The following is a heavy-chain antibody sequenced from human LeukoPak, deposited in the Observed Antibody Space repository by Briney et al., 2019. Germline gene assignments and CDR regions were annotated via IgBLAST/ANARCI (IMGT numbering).Heavy chain of an antibody. V-gene: IGHV4-59*01. D-gene: IGHD3-16*01. J-gene: IGHJ2*01. CDR2: IYYSGST. CDR3: ARMGPPYWYFDL. CDR1: GGSISSYY. Sequence: SETLSLTCTVSGGSISSYYWSWIRQPPGKGLEWIGYIYYSGSTNYNPSLKGRVTITVDTSKNQFSLKLSSVTAADTAVYYCARMGPPYWYFDLWGRGTLVTVSS.